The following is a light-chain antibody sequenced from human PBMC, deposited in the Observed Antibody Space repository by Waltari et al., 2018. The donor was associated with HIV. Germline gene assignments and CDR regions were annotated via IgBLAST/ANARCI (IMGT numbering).Light chain of an antibody. CDR1: QSIISNY. CDR3: KQYGSSPIA. J-gene: IGKJ5*01. CDR2: GAS. V-gene: IGKV3-20*01. Sequence: TVLTQSPGTLSLSPGERATLSCRASQSIISNYLSWYQQKPGQAPRLLIYGASKRATGIPDRFRGSGSGTDFTLTISRLEPEDFAVYYCKQYGSSPIAFGQGTRLEIK.